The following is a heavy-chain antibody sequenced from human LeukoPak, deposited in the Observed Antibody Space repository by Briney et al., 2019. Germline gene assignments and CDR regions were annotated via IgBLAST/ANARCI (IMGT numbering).Heavy chain of an antibody. V-gene: IGHV3-74*01. D-gene: IGHD5-12*01. CDR2: INSDGSNT. Sequence: GGSLRLSCAASGFTFSKFWMHWVRQAPGKGLVWVSRINSDGSNTTYADSVKGRFTISRDNAKNTLYLQMNSLRVEDTAVYYCARAGVRYDWYFDLWGRGTLVTVSS. J-gene: IGHJ2*01. CDR1: GFTFSKFW. CDR3: ARAGVRYDWYFDL.